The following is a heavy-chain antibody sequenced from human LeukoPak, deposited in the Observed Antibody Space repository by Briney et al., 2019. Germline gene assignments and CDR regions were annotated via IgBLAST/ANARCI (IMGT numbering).Heavy chain of an antibody. CDR3: ARRNNFDY. V-gene: IGHV3-7*01. D-gene: IGHD2/OR15-2a*01. CDR2: INEDGSEK. CDR1: GFTFSNYW. J-gene: IGHJ4*02. Sequence: GGSLRLSCAASGFTFSNYWMGWVRQAPGKGLEWVVNINEDGSEKYYVDSVKGRSTISRDNAKKSLYLQMSSLRAEDTAVYYCARRNNFDYWGQGTLVTVSS.